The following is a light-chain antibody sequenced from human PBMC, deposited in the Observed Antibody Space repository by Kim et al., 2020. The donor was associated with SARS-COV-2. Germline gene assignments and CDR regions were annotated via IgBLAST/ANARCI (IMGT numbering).Light chain of an antibody. CDR3: NSRGSNDNVL. Sequence: SSELTQDPAVSGALGQTVRITCKGDSLRSYYETWYHQKPGQAPIVVIYGKNNRPSGIPDRFSGSSSGDTASLTITDTQAGDEADYYCNSRGSNDNVLFGGGTQLTVL. J-gene: IGLJ2*01. CDR2: GKN. CDR1: SLRSYY. V-gene: IGLV3-19*01.